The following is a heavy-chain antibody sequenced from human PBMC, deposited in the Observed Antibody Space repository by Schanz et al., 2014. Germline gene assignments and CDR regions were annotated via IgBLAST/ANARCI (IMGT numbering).Heavy chain of an antibody. J-gene: IGHJ3*02. D-gene: IGHD5-12*01. V-gene: IGHV1-69*04. CDR2: IIPIHGIV. Sequence: QVQLVQSGAEVKKPGASVKVSCKTSGYTFSDYGITWVRQAPGQGLEWMGRIIPIHGIVNYAQRFQDRVRITADKSTSTAYMELSSLRSDDTAVYYCARGGGPEDVFDIWGQGTIXTVSS. CDR1: GYTFSDYG. CDR3: ARGGGPEDVFDI.